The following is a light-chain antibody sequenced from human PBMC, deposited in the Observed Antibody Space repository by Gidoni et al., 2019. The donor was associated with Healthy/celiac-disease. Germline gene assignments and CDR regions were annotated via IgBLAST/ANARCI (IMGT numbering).Light chain of an antibody. Sequence: IVMAQSPDSLAVSLGERATITCKSSQSVLYSSNNKNYLAWSQQKPGHPPNRLIYWASTRAAGVPERCSGGGSGAKVTLTISSMQEEDVAVYYYQQYYSTPWTFGQGTKVEIK. V-gene: IGKV4-1*01. CDR3: QQYYSTPWT. J-gene: IGKJ1*01. CDR2: WAS. CDR1: QSVLYSSNNKNY.